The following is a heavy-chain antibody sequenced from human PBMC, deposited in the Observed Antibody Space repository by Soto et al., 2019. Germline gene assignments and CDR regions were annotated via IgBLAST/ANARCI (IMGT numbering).Heavy chain of an antibody. Sequence: GSLRLSCAASGFTFSAHGIHWVRQAPGKGLEWVAVIWSDGSNEYYADSVRGRFTISRDNSKNTLDLQMDSLRADDTALYYCARDTGSGVDYALDVWGQGTMVTVSS. D-gene: IGHD3-3*01. CDR1: GFTFSAHG. CDR3: ARDTGSGVDYALDV. J-gene: IGHJ6*02. CDR2: IWSDGSNE. V-gene: IGHV3-33*01.